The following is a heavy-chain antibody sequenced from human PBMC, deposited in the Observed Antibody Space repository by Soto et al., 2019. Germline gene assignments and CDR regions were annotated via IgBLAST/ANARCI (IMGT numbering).Heavy chain of an antibody. CDR2: LYYTGNV. J-gene: IGHJ3*02. D-gene: IGHD3-22*01. Sequence: SETLSLTCTVSGDSISNYYWTWILQPPGKGLEWIGYLYYTGNVDYHPSLKSRVTISLDPSNNQFSLKLTSVTAAATAVYYCARVFTVTTYAFDIWGRGTMGTVSS. CDR3: ARVFTVTTYAFDI. CDR1: GDSISNYY. V-gene: IGHV4-59*01.